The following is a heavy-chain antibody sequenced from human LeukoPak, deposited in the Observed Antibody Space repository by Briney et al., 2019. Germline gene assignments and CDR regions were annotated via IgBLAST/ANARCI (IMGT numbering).Heavy chain of an antibody. Sequence: GASVKVSCKASGYTFTGYYMHWVRQAPGQGLEWMGWINPNSGGTNYAQKFQGWVTMTRDTSISTAYMEPSRLRSDDTAVYYCARAGLVAATFDLPGDYWGQGTLVTVSS. CDR2: INPNSGGT. CDR3: ARAGLVAATFDLPGDY. CDR1: GYTFTGYY. J-gene: IGHJ4*02. D-gene: IGHD2-15*01. V-gene: IGHV1-2*04.